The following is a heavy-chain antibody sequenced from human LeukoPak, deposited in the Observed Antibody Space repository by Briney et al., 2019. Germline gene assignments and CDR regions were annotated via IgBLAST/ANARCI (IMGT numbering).Heavy chain of an antibody. V-gene: IGHV3-9*01. Sequence: PGRSLRLSCAASGFSFTDYAMHWVRQAPGKGLEWVSGISWNSGNIGYADSVKGRFTISRDNAKNTLYLQMNSLRAEDTALYYCVRGQETAWGLDYWGQGTLVTVSS. CDR1: GFSFTDYA. J-gene: IGHJ4*02. D-gene: IGHD3-16*01. CDR3: VRGQETAWGLDY. CDR2: ISWNSGNI.